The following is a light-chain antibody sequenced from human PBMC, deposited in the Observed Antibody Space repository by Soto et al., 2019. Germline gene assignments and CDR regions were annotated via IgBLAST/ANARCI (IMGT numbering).Light chain of an antibody. CDR3: QQSYSTPVA. CDR1: QSISSY. Sequence: DIQMTQSPSSLSASVGDRVTITCRASQSISSYLNWYQQKPGQAPKLLIYAASSLQSGVPSRFSGTGSGTDFTRTISSLQPEDFVTYYSQQSYSTPVAFGPGPKLDIK. J-gene: IGKJ3*01. CDR2: AAS. V-gene: IGKV1-39*01.